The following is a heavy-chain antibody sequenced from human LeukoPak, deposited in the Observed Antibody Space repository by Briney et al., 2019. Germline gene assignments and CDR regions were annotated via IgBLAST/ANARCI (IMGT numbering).Heavy chain of an antibody. Sequence: ASVKVSCKASGYTLTSYGISWVRQAPGQGLEWMGWISAYNGNTNYAQKLQGRVTMTTDTSTSTAYMELSSLRSEDTAVYYCARDRGDILTGYYADWGQGTLVTVSS. CDR3: ARDRGDILTGYYAD. D-gene: IGHD3-9*01. CDR1: GYTLTSYG. CDR2: ISAYNGNT. J-gene: IGHJ4*02. V-gene: IGHV1-18*01.